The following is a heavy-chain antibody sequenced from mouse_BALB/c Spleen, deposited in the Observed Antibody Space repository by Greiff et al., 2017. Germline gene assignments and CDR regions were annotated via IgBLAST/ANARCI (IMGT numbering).Heavy chain of an antibody. CDR2: IYPGGGYT. D-gene: IGHD1-1*01. J-gene: IGHJ4*01. CDR1: GYTFTNYC. Sequence: LVESGADLVRPGPSVKMSCNTAGYTFTNYCIGWVKQRPGHGLEWIGDIYPGGGYTNYNEKFKDKASLTADTSSSTAYMQLSSLTSEDSAIYYCARVTTLVDFYAMDYWGQGTSVTVSS. V-gene: IGHV1-63*02. CDR3: ARVTTLVDFYAMDY.